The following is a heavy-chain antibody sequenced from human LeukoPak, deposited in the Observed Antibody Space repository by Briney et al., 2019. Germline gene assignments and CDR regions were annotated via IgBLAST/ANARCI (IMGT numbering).Heavy chain of an antibody. CDR3: ARGDSGSRD. CDR1: GFTFSNYN. D-gene: IGHD5-12*01. CDR2: ISSDSATK. V-gene: IGHV3-48*01. Sequence: GGSLRLSCAASGFTFSNYNMNWLRQAPGKAREWVSYISSDSATKYYADSVKGRFTISRDNAKDSLYLQMNSLRAEDAAVYYCARGDSGSRDWGQGTLVTVSS. J-gene: IGHJ4*02.